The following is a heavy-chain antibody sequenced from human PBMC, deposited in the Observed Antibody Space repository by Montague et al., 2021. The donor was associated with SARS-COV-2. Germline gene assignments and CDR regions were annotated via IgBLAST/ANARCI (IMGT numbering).Heavy chain of an antibody. CDR3: ARYGSYFEH. Sequence: SETLSLTCTVSGGSIRGYYWSWIRQTPGKGLEWIGYIYYDGSTNYNPSLKSRVTMSVDLSKNQFSLRLSSVTAADTAVYYCARYGSYFEHWGQGTLVTVSS. CDR2: IYYDGST. J-gene: IGHJ4*02. CDR1: GGSIRGYY. V-gene: IGHV4-59*03. D-gene: IGHD1-26*01.